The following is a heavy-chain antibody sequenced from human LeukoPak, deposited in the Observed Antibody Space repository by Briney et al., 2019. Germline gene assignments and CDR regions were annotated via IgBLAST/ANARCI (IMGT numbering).Heavy chain of an antibody. V-gene: IGHV3-23*01. D-gene: IGHD3-9*01. Sequence: GSLRLSCAASGFTFSSYAMSWVRQAPGKGLEWVSAISGSGGSTYYADSVKGRFTISRDNSKNTLYLQMNSLRAEDTAVYYCAKDLSDWSIPSCFDYWGQGTLVTVSS. CDR3: AKDLSDWSIPSCFDY. CDR2: ISGSGGST. J-gene: IGHJ4*02. CDR1: GFTFSSYA.